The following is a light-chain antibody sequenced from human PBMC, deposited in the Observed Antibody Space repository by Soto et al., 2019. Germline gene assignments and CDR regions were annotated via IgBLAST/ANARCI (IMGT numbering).Light chain of an antibody. V-gene: IGKV3-20*01. J-gene: IGKJ5*01. CDR2: GAS. Sequence: EIVLTQSPGTLSLSPGERATLSCRASQSVSRYLAWYQQIPGQAPRLLISGASSRAADIPDRFSGSGSWADFTLTISRLEPEDFAVYYCQQYGSSQITFGQGTRLEI. CDR1: QSVSRY. CDR3: QQYGSSQIT.